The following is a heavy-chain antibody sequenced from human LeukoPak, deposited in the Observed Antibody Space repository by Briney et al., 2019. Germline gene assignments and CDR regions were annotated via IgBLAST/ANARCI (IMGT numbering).Heavy chain of an antibody. J-gene: IGHJ3*02. Sequence: PGGSLRLSCAASGFTFSSYAMHWVRQAPGKGLEWVAVIFYDGRNQCYGDSVKGRFTISRDNSKTTRYLQMNSLRVEDTAVYYCAKEDGCHEDACDIWGQGTMVSVSS. D-gene: IGHD4/OR15-4a*01. CDR2: IFYDGRNQ. CDR1: GFTFSSYA. V-gene: IGHV3-30*18. CDR3: AKEDGCHEDACDI.